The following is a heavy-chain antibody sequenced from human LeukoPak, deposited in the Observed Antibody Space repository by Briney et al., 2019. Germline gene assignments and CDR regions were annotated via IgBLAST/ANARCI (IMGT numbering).Heavy chain of an antibody. CDR3: ASRADYDFWSGLSY. Sequence: APVKVSCKASGYTFTGYYMHWVRQAPGQGLEWMGWINPNSGGTNYAQKFQGRVTMTRDTSISTAYMELSRLRSDDTAVYYCASRADYDFWSGLSYWGQGTLVTVSS. J-gene: IGHJ4*02. V-gene: IGHV1-2*02. CDR1: GYTFTGYY. CDR2: INPNSGGT. D-gene: IGHD3-3*01.